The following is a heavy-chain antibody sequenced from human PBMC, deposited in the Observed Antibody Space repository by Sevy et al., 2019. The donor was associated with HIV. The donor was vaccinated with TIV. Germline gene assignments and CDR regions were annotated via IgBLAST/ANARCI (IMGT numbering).Heavy chain of an antibody. V-gene: IGHV4-59*01. CDR1: GGSISSYY. J-gene: IGHJ3*02. CDR2: IYYSGST. Sequence: SETLSLICTVSGGSISSYYWSWIRQPPGKGLEWIGYIYYSGSTNYNPSLKSRVTISVDTSKNQFSLKLSSVTAADTAVYYCAKALAADAFDIWGQGTMVTVSS. CDR3: AKALAADAFDI. D-gene: IGHD6-25*01.